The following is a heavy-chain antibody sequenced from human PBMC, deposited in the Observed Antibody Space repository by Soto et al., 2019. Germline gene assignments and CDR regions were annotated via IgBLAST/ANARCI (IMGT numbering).Heavy chain of an antibody. D-gene: IGHD2-2*02. J-gene: IGHJ6*02. CDR2: ISGSGGST. CDR1: GFTFSSYA. V-gene: IGHV3-23*01. Sequence: RRLSCAASGFTFSSYAMSWVRQAPGKGLEWVSAISGSGGSTYYADSVKGRFTISRDNSKNTLYLQMNSLRAEDTAVYYCAKDPGDCSSTSCYTRYGMDVWGQGTTVTVSS. CDR3: AKDPGDCSSTSCYTRYGMDV.